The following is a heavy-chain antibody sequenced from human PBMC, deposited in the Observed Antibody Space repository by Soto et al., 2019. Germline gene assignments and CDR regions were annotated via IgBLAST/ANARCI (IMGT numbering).Heavy chain of an antibody. J-gene: IGHJ6*02. V-gene: IGHV4-30-2*01. D-gene: IGHD3-22*01. CDR1: GGSISSGGYS. Sequence: PSETLSLTCAVSGGSISSGGYSWSWIRQPPGKGLEWIGYIYHSGSTYYNPSLKSRVTISVDRSKNQFSLKLSSVTAADTAVYYCARQYYDSSGYYYYYYGMDVWGQGTTVTVSS. CDR2: IYHSGST. CDR3: ARQYYDSSGYYYYYYGMDV.